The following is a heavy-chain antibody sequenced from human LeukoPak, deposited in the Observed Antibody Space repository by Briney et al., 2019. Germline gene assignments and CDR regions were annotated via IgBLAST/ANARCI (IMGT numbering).Heavy chain of an antibody. J-gene: IGHJ4*02. CDR1: GGSISSYY. D-gene: IGHD1-26*01. CDR3: AAGPWELDF. V-gene: IGHV4-4*09. Sequence: SETLSLTCTVSGGSISSYYWSWIRQPPGKGLEFIGFIYNGGNTNYNPSLKSRATISVDTSNNQFSLRLTSVTAADTAMYYCAAGPWELDFWGQGTLVTVSS. CDR2: IYNGGNT.